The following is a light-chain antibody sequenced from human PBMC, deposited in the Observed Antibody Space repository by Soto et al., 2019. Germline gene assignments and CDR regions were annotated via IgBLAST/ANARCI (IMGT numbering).Light chain of an antibody. J-gene: IGLJ3*02. CDR1: SSDVGSYNR. CDR2: EVT. CDR3: TSYTSSRTWV. Sequence: QSALTQPPSVSGSPGQSVTIACTGTSSDVGSYNRVSWYQQPPGTAPKLMIYEVTNRPSGVPNRFSASKSGNTASLTISGIQAEDEADYYCTSYTSSRTWVFGGGTRSPS. V-gene: IGLV2-18*02.